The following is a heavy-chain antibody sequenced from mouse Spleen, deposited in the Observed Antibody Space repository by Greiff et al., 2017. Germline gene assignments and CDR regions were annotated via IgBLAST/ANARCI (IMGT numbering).Heavy chain of an antibody. CDR1: GFNIKADY. D-gene: IGHD2-4*01. CDR2: IDPENGDT. CDR3: TTNYELDY. Sequence: VQLQQSGAELVRPGASVKLSCTASGFNIKADYMHWVKQRPEQGLEWIGWIDPENGDTASASKFQGKATITADTSSNTAYLQLSSLTSEDTAVYYCTTNYELDYWGQGTTLTVSS. J-gene: IGHJ2*01. V-gene: IGHV14-4*01.